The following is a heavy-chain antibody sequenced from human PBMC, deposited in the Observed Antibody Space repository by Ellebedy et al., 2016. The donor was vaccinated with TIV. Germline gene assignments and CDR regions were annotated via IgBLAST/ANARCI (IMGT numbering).Heavy chain of an antibody. CDR2: IYYSGST. CDR1: GGSISSGGYH. CDR3: AGSGNFRYYFDS. D-gene: IGHD1-26*01. J-gene: IGHJ4*02. Sequence: SETLSLXXTVSGGSISSGGYHWSWIRQHPEKGLEWIGYIYYSGSTDYNPSLQSRLTISVDTSKNQFSLNLSSVTAADTAVYYCAGSGNFRYYFDSWGQGTLVTVSS. V-gene: IGHV4-31*03.